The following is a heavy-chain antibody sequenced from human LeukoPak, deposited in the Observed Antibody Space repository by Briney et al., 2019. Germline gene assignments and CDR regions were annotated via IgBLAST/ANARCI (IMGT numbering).Heavy chain of an antibody. CDR2: IIPIFGTA. J-gene: IGHJ6*03. D-gene: IGHD3-10*01. Sequence: GASVKVSCKASGGTFSSYAISWVRQAPGQGLEWMGGIIPIFGTANYAQKFQGRVTITADKSTSTAYMELSSLRSEDTAVYYCARAPGSYPRPYYYMDVWGKGTTVTISS. CDR1: GGTFSSYA. CDR3: ARAPGSYPRPYYYMDV. V-gene: IGHV1-69*06.